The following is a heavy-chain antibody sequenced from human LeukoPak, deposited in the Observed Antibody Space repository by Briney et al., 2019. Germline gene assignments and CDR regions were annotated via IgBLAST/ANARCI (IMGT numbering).Heavy chain of an antibody. CDR3: ARDSTIFGNDY. CDR1: GYTFTSYA. CDR2: INAGNGNT. Sequence: ASVKVSCKASGYTFTSYAVHWVRQAPGQRLEWMGWINAGNGNTKYSQKFQGRVTITRDTSASTAYMELSSLRSEDTAVYYCARDSTIFGNDYWGQGTLVTVSS. V-gene: IGHV1-3*01. J-gene: IGHJ4*02. D-gene: IGHD3-3*01.